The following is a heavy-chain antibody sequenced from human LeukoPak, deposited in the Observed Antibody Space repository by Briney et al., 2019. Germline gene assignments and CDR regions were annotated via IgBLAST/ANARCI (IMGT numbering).Heavy chain of an antibody. J-gene: IGHJ4*02. V-gene: IGHV1-2*02. Sequence: ASVKVSCKASGYTFTGYYMHWVRQAPGQGLEGMGGINPNSGGTNYAQKFQGRVTMTRDTSISTAYMELSRLRSDDTAVYYCAKASGWSNYFDYWGQGNLVTVSS. CDR1: GYTFTGYY. D-gene: IGHD6-19*01. CDR2: INPNSGGT. CDR3: AKASGWSNYFDY.